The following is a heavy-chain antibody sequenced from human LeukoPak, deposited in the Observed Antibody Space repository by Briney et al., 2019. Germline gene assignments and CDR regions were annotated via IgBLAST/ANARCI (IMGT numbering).Heavy chain of an antibody. CDR2: IIPIFGTA. V-gene: IGHV1-69*06. J-gene: IGHJ4*02. CDR3: ARTPSFQAAASSFDY. Sequence: SVKVSCKASGGTFSSYAISWVRQAPGQGLEWMGGIIPIFGTANYAQKFQGRVTITADKSTSTAYMELSSLRSEDTAVYYCARTPSFQAAASSFDYWGQGTLVTVSS. CDR1: GGTFSSYA. D-gene: IGHD6-13*01.